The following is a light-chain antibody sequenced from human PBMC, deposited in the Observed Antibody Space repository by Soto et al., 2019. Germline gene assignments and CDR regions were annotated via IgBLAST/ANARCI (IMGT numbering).Light chain of an antibody. CDR1: SNDIGAYDY. V-gene: IGLV2-14*03. J-gene: IGLJ1*01. CDR2: DVN. Sequence: QSVLTQPASVSGSPGQSVTISCTGTSNDIGAYDYVSWYQQVPGKAPKLLIFDVNYRPSEISRRFSGSKSGNSASLTISGLQAEDEADYYCSSYTSSSTGVFGTGTKLTVL. CDR3: SSYTSSSTGV.